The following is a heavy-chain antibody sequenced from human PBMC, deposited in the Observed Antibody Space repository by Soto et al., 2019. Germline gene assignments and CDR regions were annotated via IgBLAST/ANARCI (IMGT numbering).Heavy chain of an antibody. J-gene: IGHJ6*02. Sequence: PXESLKVSCKCSGYSFTSYLIGLVLQMPGKGLEWMGIIYPGDSDTRYSPSFQGQVTISADKSISTAYLQWSSLKASDTAMYYCARLPTEKLTKLRYYYGMDVWGQGTTVTVSS. CDR2: IYPGDSDT. CDR3: ARLPTEKLTKLRYYYGMDV. V-gene: IGHV5-51*01. CDR1: GYSFTSYL. D-gene: IGHD4-17*01.